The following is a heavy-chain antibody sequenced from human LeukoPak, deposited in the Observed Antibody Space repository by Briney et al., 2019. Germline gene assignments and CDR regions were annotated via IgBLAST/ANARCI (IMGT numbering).Heavy chain of an antibody. CDR2: ISGSGGST. CDR1: GFTFSSYG. CDR3: AKDDRIMITFGGVIVIPGLFDY. Sequence: PGGTLRLSCAASGFTFSSYGMSWVRQAPGKGLEWASAISGSGGSTYYADSVKGRFTISRDNSKNTLYLQMNSLRAEDTAVYYCAKDDRIMITFGGVIVIPGLFDYWGQGTLVTVSS. D-gene: IGHD3-16*02. V-gene: IGHV3-23*01. J-gene: IGHJ4*02.